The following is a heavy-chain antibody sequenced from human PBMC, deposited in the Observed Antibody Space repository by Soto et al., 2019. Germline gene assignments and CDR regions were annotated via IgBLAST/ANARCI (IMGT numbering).Heavy chain of an antibody. CDR2: ISYSGSS. V-gene: IGHV4-31*03. J-gene: IGHJ4*02. Sequence: QVQLQESGQGLVKPSQTLSLTCTVSGGSNIRDGYYWSWIRQHPGKGLEWIAYISYSGSSYSNPSLKSRVTISADTSKNQFSLRLTSVTAADTAVYFCARATPAGSADFWGQGTLVTVSS. CDR3: ARATPAGSADF. CDR1: GGSNIRDGYY. D-gene: IGHD2-2*01.